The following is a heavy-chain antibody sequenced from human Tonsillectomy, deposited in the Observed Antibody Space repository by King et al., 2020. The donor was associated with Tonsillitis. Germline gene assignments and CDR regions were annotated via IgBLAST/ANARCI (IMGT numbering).Heavy chain of an antibody. CDR1: GFTSTTYS. J-gene: IGHJ3*02. CDR3: AGVYGDFAFDI. Sequence: VQLVESGGGLVKPGGSLRLSCAASGFTSTTYSMNWVRQAPGKGLEWGSSISGGPSYIYYADSVKGRFTISRDNAKNSRYLQLTSLRVEDTAGYFCAGVYGDFAFDIWGQGTMVTVSS. V-gene: IGHV3-21*01. CDR2: ISGGPSYI. D-gene: IGHD4-17*01.